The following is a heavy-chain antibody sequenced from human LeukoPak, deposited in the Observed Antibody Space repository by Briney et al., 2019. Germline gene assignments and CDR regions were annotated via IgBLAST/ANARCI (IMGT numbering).Heavy chain of an antibody. V-gene: IGHV1-46*01. Sequence: ASVKVSCKASGYTFTSYYMHWVRQAPGQGLEWMGIINPSGGSTSYVQKFQGRVTMTRDTSTSTVYMELSSLRSEDTAVYYCARVPITMVRGAIPYYLDYRGQGTLVTVSS. J-gene: IGHJ4*02. CDR2: INPSGGST. CDR1: GYTFTSYY. CDR3: ARVPITMVRGAIPYYLDY. D-gene: IGHD3-10*01.